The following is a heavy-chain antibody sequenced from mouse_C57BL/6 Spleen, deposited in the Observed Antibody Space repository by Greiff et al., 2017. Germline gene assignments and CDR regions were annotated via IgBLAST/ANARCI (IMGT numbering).Heavy chain of an antibody. D-gene: IGHD1-1*01. V-gene: IGHV14-4*01. Sequence: EVQLQQSGAELVRPGASVKLSCTASGFNIKDDYMHWVKQRPEQGLEWIGWIDPENGDTEYASKFQGKATITADTSSNTAYLQLSSLTSEDTAVYYCTTAVVANGVYYAMDYWGQGTSVTVSS. CDR2: IDPENGDT. CDR1: GFNIKDDY. J-gene: IGHJ4*01. CDR3: TTAVVANGVYYAMDY.